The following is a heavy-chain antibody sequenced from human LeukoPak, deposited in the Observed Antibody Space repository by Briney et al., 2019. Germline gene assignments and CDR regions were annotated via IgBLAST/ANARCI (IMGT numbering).Heavy chain of an antibody. J-gene: IGHJ4*02. CDR2: INHSGST. V-gene: IGHV4-34*01. D-gene: IGHD3-9*01. CDR3: ARGQGKLRLVYFDY. CDR1: GGSFSGYY. Sequence: PSETLSLTCAVYGGSFSGYYWSWIRQPPGKGLEWIGEINHSGSTNYNPSLKSRVTISVDTSKNQFSLKLSSVTAADTAVYYCARGQGKLRLVYFDYWGQGTLVTGSS.